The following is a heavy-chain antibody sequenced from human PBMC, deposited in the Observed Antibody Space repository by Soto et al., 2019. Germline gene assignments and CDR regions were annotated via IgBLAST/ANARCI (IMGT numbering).Heavy chain of an antibody. CDR2: IDHDGPT. J-gene: IGHJ4*02. CDR3: VRDSHGDY. Sequence: EVQLVESGGGLVQPGGSLRLSCAGSGFTFSNYWMHWVRQAPGKGLEWVSRIDHDGPTDYGGSVRGRFTISRDNAENTMYLQMNSLRPEDTAVYYCVRDSHGDYWGQGTLVTVSS. V-gene: IGHV3-74*01. CDR1: GFTFSNYW.